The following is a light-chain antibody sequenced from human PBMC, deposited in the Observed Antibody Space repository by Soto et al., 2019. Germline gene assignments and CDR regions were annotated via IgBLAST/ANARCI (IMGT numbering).Light chain of an antibody. J-gene: IGKJ1*01. Sequence: AIQMTQSPSSLSASVGDRVTITCRAIQAIRNDLGWYQQKTGKAPNLLIFGASNLQAGVPVRFSASGSGTNFTLTISNLQPEDFASYYCLQDYTYPWTFGQGTKVDI. V-gene: IGKV1-6*01. CDR3: LQDYTYPWT. CDR1: QAIRND. CDR2: GAS.